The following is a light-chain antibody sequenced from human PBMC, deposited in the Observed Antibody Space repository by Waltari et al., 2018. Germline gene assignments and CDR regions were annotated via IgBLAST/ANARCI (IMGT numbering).Light chain of an antibody. J-gene: IGKJ2*03. Sequence: DIQMTQSPSTLSASVGDRVTITCRASQRFGRWLAWYQQKPGQAPKLLIYDISTLEGGVPSRFSGSGSGTEFTLTISNLQPDDFAAYFCQQDASYSGSFGQGTRLEIK. CDR1: QRFGRW. CDR2: DIS. V-gene: IGKV1-5*01. CDR3: QQDASYSGS.